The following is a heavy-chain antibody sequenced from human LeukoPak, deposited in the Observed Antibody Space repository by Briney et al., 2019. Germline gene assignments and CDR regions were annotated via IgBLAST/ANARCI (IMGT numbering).Heavy chain of an antibody. J-gene: IGHJ4*02. D-gene: IGHD6-13*01. CDR1: GYNFTSYY. Sequence: ASVKVSCKASGYNFTSYYMHWVRQAPGQGLEWMGIINPSGGYTGYAQRFQGRVTMTRDTSTSTVYMEMSSLRSDDTAVYYCAREAAAGTTSFDYWGQGTLVTVSS. V-gene: IGHV1-46*01. CDR3: AREAAAGTTSFDY. CDR2: INPSGGYT.